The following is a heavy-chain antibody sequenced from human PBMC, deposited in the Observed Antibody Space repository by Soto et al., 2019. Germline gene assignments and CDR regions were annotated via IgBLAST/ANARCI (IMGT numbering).Heavy chain of an antibody. CDR2: IYYSGST. V-gene: IGHV4-61*01. CDR1: GGSVSSGSNY. J-gene: IGHJ5*02. D-gene: IGHD3-3*01. CDR3: ARGNTYYDFWSGYYTHNWFDP. Sequence: PSETLSLTCTVSGGSVSSGSNYWSWIRQPPGKGLEWIGYIYYSGSTNYNPSLKSRVTISVDTSKNQFSLKLSSVTAADTAVYYCARGNTYYDFWSGYYTHNWFDPWGQGTLVTVSS.